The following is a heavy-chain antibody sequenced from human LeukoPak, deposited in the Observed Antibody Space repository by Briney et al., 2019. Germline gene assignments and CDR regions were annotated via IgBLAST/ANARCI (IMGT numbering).Heavy chain of an antibody. CDR2: IRYDGGKK. V-gene: IGHV3-30*02. Sequence: GGSLRLSCAASGFTFSSCGMHWVRQAPGKGLEWVAFIRYDGGKKYYADSVKGRFTISRDNSKNTLYLQMNSLRAEDTAVYYCAEDLVGVGMVGYWGQGTLVTVSS. J-gene: IGHJ4*02. CDR3: AEDLVGVGMVGY. CDR1: GFTFSSCG. D-gene: IGHD1-26*01.